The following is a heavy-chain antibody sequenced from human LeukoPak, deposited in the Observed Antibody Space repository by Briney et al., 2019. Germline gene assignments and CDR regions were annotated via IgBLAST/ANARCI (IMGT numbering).Heavy chain of an antibody. Sequence: GGSLRLSCAASGFTFSSYEMNWVRQAPGKGLEWVSLISGSGSNTYYADSVKGRFTISRDNSKNTLYLQMNSLRAEDTAVYYCAKLVEKGHYDFWSGYPSWFDPWGQGTLVLVSS. D-gene: IGHD3-3*01. J-gene: IGHJ5*02. CDR2: ISGSGSNT. CDR3: AKLVEKGHYDFWSGYPSWFDP. CDR1: GFTFSSYE. V-gene: IGHV3-23*01.